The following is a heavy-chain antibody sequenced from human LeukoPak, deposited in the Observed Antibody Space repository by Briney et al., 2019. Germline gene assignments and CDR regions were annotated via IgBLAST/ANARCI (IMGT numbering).Heavy chain of an antibody. J-gene: IGHJ5*02. V-gene: IGHV3-48*03. CDR1: GFTFSSYE. CDR2: ISSSGSTI. CDR3: AREGAGGYYDSSGYNR. D-gene: IGHD3-22*01. Sequence: PGGSLRLSCAAYGFTFSSYEMNWVRQAPGKGLEWVSYISSSGSTIYYADSVKGRFTISRDNAKNSLYLQMNSLRAEDTAVYYCAREGAGGYYDSSGYNRWGQGTLVTVSS.